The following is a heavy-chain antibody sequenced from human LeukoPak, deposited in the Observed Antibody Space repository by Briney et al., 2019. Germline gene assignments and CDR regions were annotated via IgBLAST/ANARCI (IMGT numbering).Heavy chain of an antibody. J-gene: IGHJ3*02. CDR3: ANFGLLAFDI. CDR1: GYSISSGYY. D-gene: IGHD2-15*01. CDR2: IYHSGST. V-gene: IGHV4-38-2*02. Sequence: SQTLSLTCTVSGYSISSGYYWGWIRQPPGKGLEWIGSIYHSGSTYYNPSLKSRVTISVDTSKNQFSLKLSSVTAADTAVYYCANFGLLAFDIWGQGTMVTVSS.